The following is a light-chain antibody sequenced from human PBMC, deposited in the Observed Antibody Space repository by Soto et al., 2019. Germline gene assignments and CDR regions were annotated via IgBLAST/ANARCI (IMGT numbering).Light chain of an antibody. CDR3: QQRSNWPLT. CDR2: DAW. V-gene: IGKV3-11*01. J-gene: IGKJ4*01. Sequence: EIVLTQSPATLSLSPGERATLSCRASQSVGTYLAWYQQKLGQAPRLLIYDAWDRATGIPARFSGSGSGTDFTLPVSSLEPEDFAVYYCQQRSNWPLTFGGGTKVEIQ. CDR1: QSVGTY.